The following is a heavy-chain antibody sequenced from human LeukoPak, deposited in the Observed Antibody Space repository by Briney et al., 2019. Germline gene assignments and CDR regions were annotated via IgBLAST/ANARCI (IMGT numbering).Heavy chain of an antibody. CDR1: GFTFSSYT. Sequence: GESLKISCAASGFTFSSYTMNWVRQAPGKGLEWVSSISSSSSYIYHADSVKGRFTISRDNAKNSLYLQMNSLRAEDTGVYYCARDLQQLALWGQGTLVTVSS. CDR3: ARDLQQLAL. J-gene: IGHJ4*02. V-gene: IGHV3-21*01. CDR2: ISSSSSYI. D-gene: IGHD6-13*01.